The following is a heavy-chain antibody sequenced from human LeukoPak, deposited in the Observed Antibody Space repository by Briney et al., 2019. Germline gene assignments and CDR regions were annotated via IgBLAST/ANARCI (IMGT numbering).Heavy chain of an antibody. D-gene: IGHD6-13*01. CDR2: IYSGGST. CDR3: ARGQQLVLGAFDI. Sequence: PGGSLRLSCAASGFTFSSYAMSWVRQAPGKGLEWVSIIYSGGSTFYADSVKGRFTISRDNSKNTLYLQMNSLRAEDTAVYYCARGQQLVLGAFDIWGQGTMVTVSS. CDR1: GFTFSSYA. J-gene: IGHJ3*02. V-gene: IGHV3-53*01.